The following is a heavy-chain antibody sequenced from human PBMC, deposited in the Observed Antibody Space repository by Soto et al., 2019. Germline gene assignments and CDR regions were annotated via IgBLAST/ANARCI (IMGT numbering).Heavy chain of an antibody. Sequence: QVQLMQSGAEVKRPGSSVTVSCKASGGTFSSNPISWVRQAPGQGLEWMGRIIPILGLANYAQKFQGRVTITADKSTSTAYMEISRLRSEDTAVYYCVREEGIRMVIVHDVFNIWGQGTMVTVSS. CDR1: GGTFSSNP. D-gene: IGHD2-8*01. CDR2: IIPILGLA. V-gene: IGHV1-69*04. CDR3: VREEGIRMVIVHDVFNI. J-gene: IGHJ3*02.